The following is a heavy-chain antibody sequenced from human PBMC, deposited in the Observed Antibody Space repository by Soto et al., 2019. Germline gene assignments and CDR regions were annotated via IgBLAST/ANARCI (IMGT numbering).Heavy chain of an antibody. CDR3: ATGCGRFYGIDV. CDR1: GYTFTSYA. J-gene: IGHJ6*02. Sequence: ASVKVSCKASGYTFTSYAMHWVRQAPGQRLEWMGWINAGNGNTKYSQKFQGRVTITRDTSASTAYMELSSLRSEDTAVYYCATGCGRFYGIDVWGQGNTVTVSS. V-gene: IGHV1-3*01. D-gene: IGHD1-26*01. CDR2: INAGNGNT.